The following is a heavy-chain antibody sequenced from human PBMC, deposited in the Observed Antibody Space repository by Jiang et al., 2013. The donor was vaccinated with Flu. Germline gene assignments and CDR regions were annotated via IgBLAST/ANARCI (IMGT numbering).Heavy chain of an antibody. CDR1: EFNFGDYA. CDR3: TRGGPGYSSGWFDY. V-gene: IGHV3-49*04. J-gene: IGHJ4*02. D-gene: IGHD6-19*01. Sequence: VQLLESGGGLVQPGRSLRLSCTASEFNFGDYAMSWVRQAPGKGLEWVGFIRSTAYGGTTEYAAPVKGRFTISRDDSKTIAYLQMNSLKTEDTAVYYCTRGGPGYSSGWFDYWGQGTLVTVSS. CDR2: IRSTAYGGTT.